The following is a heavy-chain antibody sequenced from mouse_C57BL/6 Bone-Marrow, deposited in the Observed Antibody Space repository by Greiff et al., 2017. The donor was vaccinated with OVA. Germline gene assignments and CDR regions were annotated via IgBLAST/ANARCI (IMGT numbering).Heavy chain of an antibody. J-gene: IGHJ1*03. CDR1: GYTFTSYV. Sequence: VQLQQSGPELVKPGASVKMSCKASGYTFTSYVMHWVKQKPGQGLEWIGYIYPYNDGTKYNEKFKGKATLTSDKSSSTAYMELSSLTSEDSAVYYCAYYSTPGYFDVWGTGTTVTVSS. V-gene: IGHV1-14*01. D-gene: IGHD2-5*01. CDR2: IYPYNDGT. CDR3: AYYSTPGYFDV.